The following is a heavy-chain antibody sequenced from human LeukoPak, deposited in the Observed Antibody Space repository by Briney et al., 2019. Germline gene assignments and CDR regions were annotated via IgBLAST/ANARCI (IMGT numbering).Heavy chain of an antibody. J-gene: IGHJ4*02. CDR2: IWYGRSNK. D-gene: IGHD4-11*01. CDR3: AKEDYSSSFDY. CDR1: GFTFSSYG. Sequence: PGGSLRLSCAASGFTFSSYGMHWVRQAPGKGLEWVAVIWYGRSNKYYADSVKGRFTISRDNSKNTLYLQMNSLRAEDTAVYYCAKEDYSSSFDYWGQGTLVTVSS. V-gene: IGHV3-30*02.